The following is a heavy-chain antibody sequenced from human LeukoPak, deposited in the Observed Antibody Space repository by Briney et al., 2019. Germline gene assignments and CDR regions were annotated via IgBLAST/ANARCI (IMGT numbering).Heavy chain of an antibody. V-gene: IGHV3-30-3*01. CDR2: ISYDGSNK. CDR3: ARGGGLYYDSYPFDY. Sequence: PGGSLRLSCAASGFTFSSYAMHWVRQAPGKGLEWVAVISYDGSNKYYADSVKGRFTISRDNSKNTLYLQMNSLRAEDTAVYYCARGGGLYYDSYPFDYWGQGTLVTVSS. CDR1: GFTFSSYA. J-gene: IGHJ4*02. D-gene: IGHD3-22*01.